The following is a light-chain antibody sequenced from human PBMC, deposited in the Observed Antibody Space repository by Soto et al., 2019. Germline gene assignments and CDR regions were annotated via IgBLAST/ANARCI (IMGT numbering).Light chain of an antibody. CDR2: DAS. J-gene: IGKJ5*01. Sequence: EIVLTQSPATLSLSPGDRATLSCRASQSVTNYLAWFQQKPGQAPRLVIYDASNRAAGIPARFSGSGSGTDFTLTITSLEPEDFAVYYCQQRQYWPPITFGQGTRLEIK. CDR1: QSVTNY. CDR3: QQRQYWPPIT. V-gene: IGKV3-11*01.